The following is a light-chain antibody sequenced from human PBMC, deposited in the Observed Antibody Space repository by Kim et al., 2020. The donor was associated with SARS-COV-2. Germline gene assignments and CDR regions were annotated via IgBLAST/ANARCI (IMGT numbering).Light chain of an antibody. CDR1: SGHSSYA. V-gene: IGLV4-69*01. Sequence: ASVKLTCPLSSGHSSYAIAWHQQQPEKGPRYLMKLNSDGSHSKGDGIPDRFSGSSSGAERYLTISSLQSEDEADYYCQTWGTGNWVFGGGTKLTVL. CDR2: LNSDGSH. CDR3: QTWGTGNWV. J-gene: IGLJ3*02.